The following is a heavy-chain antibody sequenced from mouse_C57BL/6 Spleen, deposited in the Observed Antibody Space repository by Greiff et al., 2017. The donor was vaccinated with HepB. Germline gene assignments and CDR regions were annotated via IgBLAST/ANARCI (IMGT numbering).Heavy chain of an antibody. CDR3: TRHSDYYGSSLDYAMDY. Sequence: EVNVVESGEGLVKPGGSLKLSCAASGFTFSSYAMSWVRQTPEKRLEWVAYISSGGDYIYYADTVKGRFTISRDNARNTLYLQMSSLKSEDTAMYYCTRHSDYYGSSLDYAMDYWGQGTSVTVSS. V-gene: IGHV5-9-1*02. CDR2: ISSGGDYI. J-gene: IGHJ4*01. D-gene: IGHD1-1*01. CDR1: GFTFSSYA.